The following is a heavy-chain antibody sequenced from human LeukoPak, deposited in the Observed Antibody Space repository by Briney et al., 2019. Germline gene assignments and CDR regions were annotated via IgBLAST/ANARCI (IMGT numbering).Heavy chain of an antibody. CDR1: GYTLTELS. V-gene: IGHV1-24*01. CDR2: FDPEDGET. J-gene: IGHJ4*02. CDR3: ATSGHGITFGGVEY. D-gene: IGHD3-16*01. Sequence: ASVKVACKVSGYTLTELSMHWVRQAPGKGLEWMGGFDPEDGETIYAQKFQGRVTMTEDTSTDTAYMELSSLRSEDTAVYYCATSGHGITFGGVEYWGQGTLVTVSS.